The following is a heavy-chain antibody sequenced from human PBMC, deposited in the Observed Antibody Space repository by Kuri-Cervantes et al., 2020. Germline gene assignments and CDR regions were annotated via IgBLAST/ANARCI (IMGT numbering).Heavy chain of an antibody. V-gene: IGHV2-70*04. CDR1: GFSLSTTGIR. D-gene: IGHD3-22*01. Sequence: SGPTLVKPTQTLTLTCTFSGFSLSTTGIRVSWIRQPPGKALEWLARIDWDGDKSYSTSLKTRLTISKDTSKNQVVLTMTNMDPVDTATYYCARTFSGYTHYYFDYWGQGALVTVSS. CDR2: IDWDGDK. J-gene: IGHJ4*02. CDR3: ARTFSGYTHYYFDY.